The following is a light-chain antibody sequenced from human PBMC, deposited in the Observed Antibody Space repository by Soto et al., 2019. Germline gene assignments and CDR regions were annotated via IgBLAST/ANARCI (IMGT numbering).Light chain of an antibody. Sequence: QSALTQPPSASGSPGQSVTISCTGTSSDVGAYNYVSWYQQYPGKAPKLMIYEVNKRPSGVPDRFSGSKSGKTASLTVSGLQAEDEADYHCTSYAGSSIYVFGRGTKVTVL. J-gene: IGLJ6*01. CDR3: TSYAGSSIYV. CDR1: SSDVGAYNY. V-gene: IGLV2-8*01. CDR2: EVN.